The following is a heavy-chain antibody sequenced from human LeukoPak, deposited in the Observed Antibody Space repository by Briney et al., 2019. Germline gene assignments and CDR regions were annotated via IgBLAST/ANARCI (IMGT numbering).Heavy chain of an antibody. Sequence: RASVKVSCKASGYTFTGYYMHWVRQAPGRGLEWMGWINPNSGGTNYAQKFQGWVTMTRDTSISTAYMELSRLRSDDTAVYYCARAYYDSSALELDYYGMDVWGQGTTVTVSS. J-gene: IGHJ6*02. V-gene: IGHV1-2*04. D-gene: IGHD3-22*01. CDR3: ARAYYDSSALELDYYGMDV. CDR2: INPNSGGT. CDR1: GYTFTGYY.